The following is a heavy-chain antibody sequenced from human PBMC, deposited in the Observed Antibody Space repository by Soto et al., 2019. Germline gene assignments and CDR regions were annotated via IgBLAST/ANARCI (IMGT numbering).Heavy chain of an antibody. J-gene: IGHJ6*03. Sequence: SETLSLTCTVSGGSISSSSYYWGWIRQPPGKGLEWIGSIYYSGSTYYNPSLKSRVTISVDTSKNQFSLKLSSVTAADTAVYYCARHGRAVAGYYYYYYMDVWGKGTTVTVSS. CDR2: IYYSGST. CDR3: ARHGRAVAGYYYYYYMDV. D-gene: IGHD6-19*01. V-gene: IGHV4-39*01. CDR1: GGSISSSSYY.